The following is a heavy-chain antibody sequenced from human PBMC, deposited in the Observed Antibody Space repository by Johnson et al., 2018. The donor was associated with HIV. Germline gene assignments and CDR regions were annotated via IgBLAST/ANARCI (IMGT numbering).Heavy chain of an antibody. CDR3: ARDWGTRGWDDAFDI. V-gene: IGHV3-30-3*01. CDR2: VSFDGSNK. J-gene: IGHJ3*02. CDR1: GFTFRNYG. Sequence: QVQLVESGGGVVQPGRSLRLSCAASGFTFRNYGMHWVRPAPGKGLEWVASVSFDGSNKYYADSVKGRFTISRDNAKNSLYLQMNSLRAEDTAVYYCARDWGTRGWDDAFDIWGQGTMVTVSS. D-gene: IGHD3-16*01.